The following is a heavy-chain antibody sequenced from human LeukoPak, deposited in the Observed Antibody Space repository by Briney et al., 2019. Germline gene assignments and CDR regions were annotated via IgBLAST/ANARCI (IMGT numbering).Heavy chain of an antibody. D-gene: IGHD3-3*01. CDR2: IKSKTDGGTT. Sequence: PGGSLRLFCAASGFTFSNAWMSWVRQAPGTGLEWVGRIKSKTDGGTTDYAAPVKGRITISRDDSTNTLYLQMNSLKTEDTAVYYCTTDPTDFLAFDIWGQGTMVTVSS. J-gene: IGHJ3*02. V-gene: IGHV3-15*01. CDR1: GFTFSNAW. CDR3: TTDPTDFLAFDI.